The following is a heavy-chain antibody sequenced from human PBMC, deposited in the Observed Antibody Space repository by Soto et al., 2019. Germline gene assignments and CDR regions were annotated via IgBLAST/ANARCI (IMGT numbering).Heavy chain of an antibody. CDR1: GGSISSYY. CDR3: ARVLKCGGDCYYFDY. D-gene: IGHD2-21*02. J-gene: IGHJ4*02. V-gene: IGHV4-59*01. Sequence: PSETLSLTCTVSGGSISSYYWSWIRQPPGKGLEWIGYIYYSGSTNYNPSLKSRVTISVDTSKNQFSLKLSSVTAADTAVYYCARVLKCGGDCYYFDYWGQGTLVTVSS. CDR2: IYYSGST.